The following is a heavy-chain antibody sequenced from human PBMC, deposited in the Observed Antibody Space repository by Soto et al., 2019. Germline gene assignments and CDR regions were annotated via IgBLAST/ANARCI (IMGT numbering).Heavy chain of an antibody. CDR1: GGSISSYY. Sequence: SETLSLTCTVSGGSISSYYWSWIRQPPGKELEWIGYIYYSGSTNYNPSLRSRVTISVDTSKNHFSLKLSSVTAADTAVYYCARHEYGSGSYYGFGPWGQGTLVTVSS. V-gene: IGHV4-59*08. D-gene: IGHD3-10*01. CDR2: IYYSGST. CDR3: ARHEYGSGSYYGFGP. J-gene: IGHJ5*02.